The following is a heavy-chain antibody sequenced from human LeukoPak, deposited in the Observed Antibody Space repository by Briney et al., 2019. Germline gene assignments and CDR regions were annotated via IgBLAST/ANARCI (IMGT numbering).Heavy chain of an antibody. V-gene: IGHV3-23*01. Sequence: PGGSLRLSCAASGFTFSSYAMSWVRQAPGKGLEWVSAISGSGGSTYYADSVKGRFTISRDNSKNTLYLQMNSLRDEDTAVYYCAKCYDFWSGPFDYWGQGTLVTVSS. CDR1: GFTFSSYA. D-gene: IGHD3-3*01. CDR2: ISGSGGST. J-gene: IGHJ4*02. CDR3: AKCYDFWSGPFDY.